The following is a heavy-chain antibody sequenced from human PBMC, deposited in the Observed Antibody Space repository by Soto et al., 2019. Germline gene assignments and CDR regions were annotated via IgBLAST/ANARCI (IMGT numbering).Heavy chain of an antibody. J-gene: IGHJ4*02. V-gene: IGHV1-3*01. D-gene: IGHD1-7*01. Sequence: QVQLVQSGAEVKKPGASVKVSCKASGYTFTSYAMHWVRQAPGQRLEWMGWINAGNGNTKYSQKFQGRVTITRDTSASKAYMELSSLRSEDTAVYYCARMVELWAVYDYWGQGTLVTVSS. CDR3: ARMVELWAVYDY. CDR1: GYTFTSYA. CDR2: INAGNGNT.